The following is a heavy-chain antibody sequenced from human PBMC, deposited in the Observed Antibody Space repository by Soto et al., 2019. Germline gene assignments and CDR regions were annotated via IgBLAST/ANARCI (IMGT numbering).Heavy chain of an antibody. J-gene: IGHJ4*02. V-gene: IGHV3-23*01. D-gene: IGHD3-3*01. Sequence: GGSLRLSCAASGFTFSSYAMSWVRQAPGKGLEWVSAISGSGGSTYYADSVKGRFTISRDNSKNTLYLQMNSLRAEDTAVYYCAKVPPDYDFWSGYYTPYFDYWGQGTLVTVSS. CDR2: ISGSGGST. CDR3: AKVPPDYDFWSGYYTPYFDY. CDR1: GFTFSSYA.